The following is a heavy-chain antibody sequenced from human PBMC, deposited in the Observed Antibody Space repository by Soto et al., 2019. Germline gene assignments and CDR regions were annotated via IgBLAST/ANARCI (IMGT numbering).Heavy chain of an antibody. V-gene: IGHV1-18*01. D-gene: IGHD4-17*01. J-gene: IGHJ4*02. CDR1: GYTFTSYG. Sequence: QVQLVQSGAEVKKPGASVKVSCKASGYTFTSYGISWVRQAPGQGLEWMGWISASNGNTNYAQKLQGRVSSTTDTPAGTAYMELRSLRSDDTAVYYCARSTGDYGIYWGQGTLVTVSS. CDR3: ARSTGDYGIY. CDR2: ISASNGNT.